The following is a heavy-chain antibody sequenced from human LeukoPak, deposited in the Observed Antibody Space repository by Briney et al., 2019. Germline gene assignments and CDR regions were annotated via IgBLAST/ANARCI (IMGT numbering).Heavy chain of an antibody. D-gene: IGHD5-24*01. Sequence: GASVKVSCKASGYTFTSYDINWVRQATGQGREWMGWMNPNSGNTGYAQKFQGRVTMTRNTSISTAYMELSSLRSEDTAVYYCARNRGDYNYIRWFDPWGQGTLVTVSS. V-gene: IGHV1-8*01. J-gene: IGHJ5*02. CDR2: MNPNSGNT. CDR1: GYTFTSYD. CDR3: ARNRGDYNYIRWFDP.